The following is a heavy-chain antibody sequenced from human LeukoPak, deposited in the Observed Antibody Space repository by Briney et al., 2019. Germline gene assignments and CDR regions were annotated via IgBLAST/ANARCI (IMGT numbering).Heavy chain of an antibody. J-gene: IGHJ6*03. V-gene: IGHV3-7*01. CDR2: IKQDGSEK. CDR1: GFTFSSYS. D-gene: IGHD3-22*01. CDR3: ARSMMVPRDYYYMDV. Sequence: GGSLRLSCAVSGFTFSSYSMSWVRQAPGKGLEWVANIKQDGSEKYYVDSVKGRFTISRDNAKNSLFLQMNSLRAEDTAIYYCARSMMVPRDYYYMDVWGKGTTVTVS.